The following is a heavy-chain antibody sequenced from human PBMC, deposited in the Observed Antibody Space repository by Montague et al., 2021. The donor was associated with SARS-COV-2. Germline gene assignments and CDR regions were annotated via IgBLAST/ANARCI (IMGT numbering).Heavy chain of an antibody. D-gene: IGHD2-21*01. CDR3: ARARTSLVVVVNEFDY. Sequence: TLSLTCTVSGGSISGDSYYWSWIRPHTGKDLVWVVYNYYSGSNYYTPSLKSRVTISVDTSKNQFSLRLSSVTAADTAVYYCARARTSLVVVVNEFDYWGQGTLVTVSS. CDR2: NYYSGSN. J-gene: IGHJ4*02. CDR1: GGSISGDSYY. V-gene: IGHV4-31*03.